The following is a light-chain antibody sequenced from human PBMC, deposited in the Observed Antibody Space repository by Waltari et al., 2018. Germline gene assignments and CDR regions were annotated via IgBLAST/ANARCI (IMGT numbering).Light chain of an antibody. CDR3: QVWDTRSHH. J-gene: IGLJ2*01. V-gene: IGLV3-21*02. CDR2: DDS. CDR1: NIGSKS. Sequence: SYVLTQPPSVSLAPGQTATITCGGDNIGSKSVHCYQQKPGQAPVLVVDDDSDRPSGIPGRFSGSNSGNTATLTISRVEGGDEADYYCQVWDTRSHHFGGGTKLTVL.